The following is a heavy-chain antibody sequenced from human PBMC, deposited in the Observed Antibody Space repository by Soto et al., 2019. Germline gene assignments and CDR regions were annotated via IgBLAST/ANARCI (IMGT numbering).Heavy chain of an antibody. CDR2: IYYSGST. D-gene: IGHD6-6*01. J-gene: IGHJ6*03. CDR3: ARGKLAPYCYYYMDV. V-gene: IGHV4-59*08. Sequence: SETLSLTCTVSGGSISSYYWSWIRQPPGKGLEWIGYIYYSGSTNYNPSLKSRATISVDTSKNQFSLKLSSVTAADTAVYYCARGKLAPYCYYYMDVWGKETTVTVSS. CDR1: GGSISSYY.